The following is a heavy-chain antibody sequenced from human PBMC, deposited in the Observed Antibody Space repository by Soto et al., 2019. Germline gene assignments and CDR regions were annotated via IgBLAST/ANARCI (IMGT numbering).Heavy chain of an antibody. CDR2: FYPGDSDT. Sequence: GESLKISCKGSGYRFTGYWIGWVRQTPGKGLEWMGIFYPGDSDTRYSPSFQGQVTISADKSISAAYLQWSSLKASDTAMYYCAISSIAAAGFDYWGQGTPVTVSS. D-gene: IGHD6-13*01. J-gene: IGHJ4*02. V-gene: IGHV5-51*01. CDR1: GYRFTGYW. CDR3: AISSIAAAGFDY.